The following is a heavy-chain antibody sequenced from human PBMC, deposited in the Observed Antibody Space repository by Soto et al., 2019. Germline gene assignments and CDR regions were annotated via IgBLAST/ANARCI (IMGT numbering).Heavy chain of an antibody. V-gene: IGHV1-8*01. J-gene: IGHJ6*02. D-gene: IGHD6-19*01. CDR3: ARLLSSGWYRVSGMDV. CDR2: MNPNSGNT. CDR1: GYTFTSYD. Sequence: QVQLVQSGAEVKKPGASVKVSCKASGYTFTSYDINWVRQATGQGLEWMGWMNPNSGNTGYAQKFQGRVTMTRNTSISTAYMELSSLRSEDTAVYYCARLLSSGWYRVSGMDVWGQGTTVTVSS.